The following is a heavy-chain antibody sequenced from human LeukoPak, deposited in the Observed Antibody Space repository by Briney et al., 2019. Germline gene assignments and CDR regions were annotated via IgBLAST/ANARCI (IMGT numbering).Heavy chain of an antibody. V-gene: IGHV1-18*01. CDR2: INTENTNI. CDR1: GYTFTIYG. CDR3: ARELTREKSYDSDASNW. D-gene: IGHD3-16*01. J-gene: IGHJ3*01. Sequence: GASVKLSCKTSGYTFTIYGISWFRQAPGQGLEWMGWINTENTNITYVDKFQHRVTMTTATSPATDNLELRSLTSDDTAVYSWARELTREKSYDSDASNWWGQGTTVTVSS.